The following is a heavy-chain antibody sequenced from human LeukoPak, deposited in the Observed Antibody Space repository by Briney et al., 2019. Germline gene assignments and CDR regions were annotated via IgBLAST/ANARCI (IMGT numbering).Heavy chain of an antibody. CDR1: AFTFRTYA. V-gene: IGHV3-30-3*01. CDR2: ISYDGSNK. CDR3: ARCTTGKTFGSLREIKKSREIDY. Sequence: GRSLRLSCAASAFTFRTYAMHWVRQAPGKGLEWVAVISYDGSNKYYADSVKGRFTISRDNAKNSLFLQMNSLRGEDTAVYYCARCTTGKTFGSLREIKKSREIDYWGQGTLVTVSS. J-gene: IGHJ4*02. D-gene: IGHD1-1*01.